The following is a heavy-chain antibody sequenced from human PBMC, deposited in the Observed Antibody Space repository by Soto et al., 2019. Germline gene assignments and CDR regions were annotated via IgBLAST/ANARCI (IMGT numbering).Heavy chain of an antibody. Sequence: KTSETLSLTCAVSGGSISSGGYSWSWIRQPPGKGLEWIGYIYHSGSTYYNPSLKSRVTISVDRSKNQFSLKLSSVTAADTAVYYCARAGYCSGGSCYDGGYYYGMDVWGQGTTVTVSS. CDR1: GGSISSGGYS. D-gene: IGHD2-15*01. CDR2: IYHSGST. J-gene: IGHJ6*02. V-gene: IGHV4-30-2*01. CDR3: ARAGYCSGGSCYDGGYYYGMDV.